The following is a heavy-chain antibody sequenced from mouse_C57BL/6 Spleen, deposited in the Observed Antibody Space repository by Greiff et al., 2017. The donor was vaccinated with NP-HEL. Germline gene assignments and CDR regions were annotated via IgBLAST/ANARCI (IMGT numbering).Heavy chain of an antibody. CDR3: AKSRTAAWFAY. V-gene: IGHV2-5*01. D-gene: IGHD1-2*01. J-gene: IGHJ3*01. CDR1: GFSLTSYG. CDR2: IWRGGST. Sequence: VQLKQSGPGLVQPSQSLSITCTVSGFSLTSYGVRWVRQSPGQGLEWLGVIWRGGSTDYNEAFMSRLGIPKDNYNSQVFFKMNSLQADDAAIYYCAKSRTAAWFAYWGQGTLVTVSA.